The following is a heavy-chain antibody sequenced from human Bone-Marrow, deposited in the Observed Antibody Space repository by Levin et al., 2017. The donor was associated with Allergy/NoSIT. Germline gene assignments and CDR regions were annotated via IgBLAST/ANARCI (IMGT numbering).Heavy chain of an antibody. CDR3: TNGLTGEAS. D-gene: IGHD7-27*01. Sequence: GGSLRLSCAASGFTFPNYWMHWVRQAPGKGLMHISVVKPDGTGANYADSVKGRFTISRDNTKNTLFLQMNSLRAEDTALYYCTNGLTGEASWGQGTLVTVSS. CDR1: GFTFPNYW. J-gene: IGHJ5*02. CDR2: VKPDGTGA. V-gene: IGHV3-74*01.